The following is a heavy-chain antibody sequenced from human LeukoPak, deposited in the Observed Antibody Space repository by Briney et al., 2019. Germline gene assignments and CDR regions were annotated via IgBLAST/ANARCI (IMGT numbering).Heavy chain of an antibody. CDR2: IYYSGST. V-gene: IGHV4-30-4*08. CDR1: GGSFSSGDYY. CDR3: ARGAPPGYNWFDP. J-gene: IGHJ5*02. Sequence: SETLSLTCTVSGGSFSSGDYYWSWIRQPPGKGLEWIGYIYYSGSTYYNPSLKSRVTISVDTSKNQFSLKLSSVTAADTAVYYCARGAPPGYNWFDPWGQGTLVTVSS.